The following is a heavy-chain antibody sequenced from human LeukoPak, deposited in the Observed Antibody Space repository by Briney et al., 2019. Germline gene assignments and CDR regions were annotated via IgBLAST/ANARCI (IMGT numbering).Heavy chain of an antibody. CDR2: ISGSGGST. J-gene: IGHJ4*02. D-gene: IGHD2-15*01. CDR1: GFTFSSYV. CDR3: AKTPDIVVVVAATLFDY. Sequence: GGSLRLSCAASGFTFSSYVMSWVRQAPGKGLEWVSAISGSGGSTYYADSVKGRFTISRDNSKNTLYLQMNSLRAEDTAVYYCAKTPDIVVVVAATLFDYWGQGTLVTVSS. V-gene: IGHV3-23*01.